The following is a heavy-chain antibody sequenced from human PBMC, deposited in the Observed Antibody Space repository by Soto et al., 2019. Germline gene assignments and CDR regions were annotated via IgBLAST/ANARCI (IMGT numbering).Heavy chain of an antibody. CDR3: AKDRGGMVIDAFDY. CDR2: IYFSGRT. Sequence: QVQLQESGPGLVKSSETLSLTCTVSGGSISSFYWSWIRQPPGKGLEWIGYIYFSGRTNYNPSLKSRVTMSGDTSKNQFSLKLRSVTAADTAIYYCAKDRGGMVIDAFDYWGQGTLVTVSS. D-gene: IGHD2-8*01. V-gene: IGHV4-59*01. J-gene: IGHJ4*02. CDR1: GGSISSFY.